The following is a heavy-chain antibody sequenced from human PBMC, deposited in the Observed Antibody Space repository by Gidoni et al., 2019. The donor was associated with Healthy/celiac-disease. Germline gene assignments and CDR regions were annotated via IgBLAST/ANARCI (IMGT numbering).Heavy chain of an antibody. J-gene: IGHJ3*02. Sequence: QVQLVESGGGVVQPWRSLRLSCAASGFTFSSYAMHWVRQAPGKGLEWLAVISYDGSNKYYADSVKGRFTISRDNSKNTLYLQMNSLRAEDTAVYYCARDGEYSYDSSRNDAFDIWGQGTMVTVSS. CDR1: GFTFSSYA. V-gene: IGHV3-30*04. CDR2: ISYDGSNK. D-gene: IGHD5-18*01. CDR3: ARDGEYSYDSSRNDAFDI.